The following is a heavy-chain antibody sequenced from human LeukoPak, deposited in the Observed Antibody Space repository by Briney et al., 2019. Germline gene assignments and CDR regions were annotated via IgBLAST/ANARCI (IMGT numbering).Heavy chain of an antibody. V-gene: IGHV5-51*01. CDR1: GSRFTSYW. CDR3: ARHRDFWSGYWVPSDYYYYMDV. J-gene: IGHJ6*03. Sequence: GAPLKISYKGSGSRFTSYWIGWVRRMPGKGLEGMGIIYPGDSNTSYSPSFQGQVTISADKSISTAYVQWSSLKASDTAMYYCARHRDFWSGYWVPSDYYYYMDVWGKGTTVTVSS. D-gene: IGHD3-3*01. CDR2: IYPGDSNT.